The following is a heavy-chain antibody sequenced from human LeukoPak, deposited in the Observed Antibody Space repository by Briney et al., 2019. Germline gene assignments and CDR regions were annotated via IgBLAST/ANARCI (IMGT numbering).Heavy chain of an antibody. CDR1: GFIFSHYG. CDR2: IRADGITK. J-gene: IGHJ4*02. CDR3: ARDFYDSSGYYYDY. Sequence: PWGSLRLSCTASGFIFSHYGMNWVRQAPGKALEWVSGIRADGITKYYADSVKGRFTISRDNAKNSLYLQMNSLRAEDTAVYYCARDFYDSSGYYYDYWGQGTLVTVSS. V-gene: IGHV3-48*04. D-gene: IGHD3-22*01.